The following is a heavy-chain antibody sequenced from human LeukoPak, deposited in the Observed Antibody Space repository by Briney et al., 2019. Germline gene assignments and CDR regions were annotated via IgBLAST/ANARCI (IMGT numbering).Heavy chain of an antibody. CDR2: IKTDESDT. Sequence: PGGSLRLSCAASGFTFSTYWMHWVRQAPGKGLEWVSRIKTDESDTDYADSVKGRFTISRDNAKNTLYLEMNSLRAEDTAVYFCTTIRPDYWGQGTLVTVSS. V-gene: IGHV3-74*01. CDR1: GFTFSTYW. J-gene: IGHJ4*02. D-gene: IGHD5-12*01. CDR3: TTIRPDY.